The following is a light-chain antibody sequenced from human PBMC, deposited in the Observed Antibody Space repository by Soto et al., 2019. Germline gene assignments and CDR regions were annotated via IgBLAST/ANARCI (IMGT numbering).Light chain of an antibody. V-gene: IGKV3-20*01. CDR1: QDIRSH. CDR3: QQYGTSPRT. Sequence: ENVLTQSPGTLSMSPGERVTLSCRASQDIRSHLAWYQQKPGQAPRLLLFDASSRATGIPDRFSGSGSGTDFTLSISRLEPEDFAVYYCQQYGTSPRTFGQGTRVEIK. J-gene: IGKJ1*01. CDR2: DAS.